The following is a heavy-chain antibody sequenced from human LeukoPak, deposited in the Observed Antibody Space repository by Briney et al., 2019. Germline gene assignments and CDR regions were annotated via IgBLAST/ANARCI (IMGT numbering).Heavy chain of an antibody. V-gene: IGHV3-74*01. CDR1: VFSFSSFW. J-gene: IGHJ4*02. CDR2: LNEDGGIT. Sequence: PGGSLRLSCQASVFSFSSFWMHWLRQAPGEGLVWVSRLNEDGGITNYADFAKGRFTISRDNARNTLYLQMNSLSADDTAVYYCTRDIGGRSAYWGQGTLVTVSS. D-gene: IGHD3-16*01. CDR3: TRDIGGRSAY.